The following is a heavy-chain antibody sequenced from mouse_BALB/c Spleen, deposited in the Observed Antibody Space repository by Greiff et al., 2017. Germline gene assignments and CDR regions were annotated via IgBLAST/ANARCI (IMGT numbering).Heavy chain of an antibody. CDR2: ISSGGSYT. Sequence: EVKLMESGGDLVKPGGSLKLSCAASGFTFSSYGMSWVRQTPDKRLEWVATISSGGSYTYYPDSVKGRFTISRDNAKNTLYLQMSSLKSEDTAMYYCARLYGTWFAYWGQGTLVTVSA. J-gene: IGHJ3*01. CDR1: GFTFSSYG. D-gene: IGHD2-1*01. V-gene: IGHV5-6*01. CDR3: ARLYGTWFAY.